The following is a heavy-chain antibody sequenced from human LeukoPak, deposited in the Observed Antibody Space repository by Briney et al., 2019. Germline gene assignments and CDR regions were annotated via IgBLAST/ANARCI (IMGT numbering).Heavy chain of an antibody. J-gene: IGHJ6*03. CDR3: ARDPVGATAFYYYCYMDV. D-gene: IGHD1-26*01. Sequence: PGGSLRLSCAASGFTFSSYSMSWVRQAPGKGLEWLSSISETSTYIYNADSVKGRFTISRDNAENSVFLQMNSLRAEDTAVYYCARDPVGATAFYYYCYMDVWGKGTTVTVSS. V-gene: IGHV3-21*01. CDR2: ISETSTYI. CDR1: GFTFSSYS.